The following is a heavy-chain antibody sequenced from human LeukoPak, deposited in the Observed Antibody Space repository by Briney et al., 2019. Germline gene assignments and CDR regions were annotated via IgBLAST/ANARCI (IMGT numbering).Heavy chain of an antibody. Sequence: GGSLGLSCAASGFIFSSYVMSWVRQAPGKGLEWVSGISASGGSTYYADSVKGRFTISRDNSKNTLYLQMNSLRAEDTAVYYCARDVAAPGGVYFDYWGQGTLVTVSS. D-gene: IGHD3-16*01. CDR1: GFIFSSYV. J-gene: IGHJ4*02. CDR3: ARDVAAPGGVYFDY. V-gene: IGHV3-23*01. CDR2: ISASGGST.